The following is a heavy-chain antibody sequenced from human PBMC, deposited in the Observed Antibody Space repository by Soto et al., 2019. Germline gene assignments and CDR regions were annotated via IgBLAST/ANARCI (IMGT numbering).Heavy chain of an antibody. CDR3: ARDRYYDFWSGNAFDI. CDR1: GYTFTSYY. J-gene: IGHJ3*02. CDR2: IKPSGGST. V-gene: IGHV1-46*01. D-gene: IGHD3-3*01. Sequence: QVQLVQSGAEVKKPGASVKVSCKASGYTFTSYYMHWVRQAPGQGLEWMGIIKPSGGSTHYSQKLQGRVTMTRDTSPRPVYMELSSLRSEDTAVYYCARDRYYDFWSGNAFDIWGQGTMVTVSS.